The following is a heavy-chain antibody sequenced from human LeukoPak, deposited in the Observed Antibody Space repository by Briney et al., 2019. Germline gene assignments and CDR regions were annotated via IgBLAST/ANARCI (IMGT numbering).Heavy chain of an antibody. D-gene: IGHD3-22*01. V-gene: IGHV3-21*01. CDR1: GFTFSSYS. Sequence: GGSLRLSCAASGFTFSSYSMNWVRQAPGKGLEWVSSISSSSSYIYYADSVKGRFTISRDNAKNSLYLQMNSLRAEDTAVYYCARGTYYYDSSGSKNYYYGMDVWGQGTTVTVSS. CDR3: ARGTYYYDSSGSKNYYYGMDV. CDR2: ISSSSSYI. J-gene: IGHJ6*02.